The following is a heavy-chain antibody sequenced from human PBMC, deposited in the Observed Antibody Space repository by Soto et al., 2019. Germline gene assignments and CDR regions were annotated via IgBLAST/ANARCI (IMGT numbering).Heavy chain of an antibody. CDR3: ASTPEYSSSAVYFDY. CDR1: GGSFSGYY. V-gene: IGHV4-34*01. D-gene: IGHD6-6*01. Sequence: SETQSLTCAVYGGSFSGYYWSWIRQPPGKGLEWIGEINHSGSTNYNPSLKSRFTISVDTSKNQFSLKLSSVTAADTAVYYCASTPEYSSSAVYFDYWGQGTLVTVSS. J-gene: IGHJ4*02. CDR2: INHSGST.